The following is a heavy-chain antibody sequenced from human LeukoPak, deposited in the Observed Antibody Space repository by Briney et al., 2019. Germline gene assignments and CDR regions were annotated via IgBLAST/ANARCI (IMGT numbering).Heavy chain of an antibody. CDR2: IETGGAST. CDR3: AKDFGGAGSYYCPFDY. J-gene: IGHJ4*02. V-gene: IGHV3-23*01. CDR1: GFTFSDHY. D-gene: IGHD3-10*01. Sequence: GESLRLSCAASGFTFSDHYIDWVRQAPGKGLEWVSAIETGGASTYYADSVKGRFSISRDNSKNTLYLQMNSLRAEDTAVYYCAKDFGGAGSYYCPFDYWGQGTLVTVSS.